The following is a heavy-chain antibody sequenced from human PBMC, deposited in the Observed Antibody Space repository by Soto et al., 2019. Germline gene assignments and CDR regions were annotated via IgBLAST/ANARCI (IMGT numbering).Heavy chain of an antibody. CDR2: VSHDGRNT. Sequence: VQLVESGGGVVQPGRSLRLSCAASGFTFSDYAMHWVRHAPGKGLEWVAVVSHDGRNTHYADSVKGRFTISRDSSKNTVYMEMTSLRAEDTAVYYCAKGGRQWLVTSDFNYWGQGALVTVSS. CDR3: AKGGRQWLVTSDFNY. V-gene: IGHV3-30*18. D-gene: IGHD6-19*01. CDR1: GFTFSDYA. J-gene: IGHJ4*02.